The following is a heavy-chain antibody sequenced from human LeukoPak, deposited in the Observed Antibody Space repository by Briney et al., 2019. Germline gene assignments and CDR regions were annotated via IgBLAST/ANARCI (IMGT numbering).Heavy chain of an antibody. CDR3: ARRGGGRYFDF. Sequence: GGSLRLSCAASGFTVSSNYMSWVRQAPGKGLEWVSVIYSGGSTYYADSVKGRFTISRDNSKNTLYLQMNSMRAEDTAVYYCARRGGGRYFDFWGQGTLVTVSS. J-gene: IGHJ4*02. D-gene: IGHD2-15*01. CDR2: IYSGGST. V-gene: IGHV3-53*01. CDR1: GFTVSSNY.